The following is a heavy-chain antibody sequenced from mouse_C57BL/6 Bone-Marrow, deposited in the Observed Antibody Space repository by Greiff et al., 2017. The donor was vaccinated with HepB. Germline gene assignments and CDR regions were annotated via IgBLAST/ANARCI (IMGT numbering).Heavy chain of an antibody. CDR2: IDPEDGET. CDR3: ASRYGSSSFAY. Sequence: VQLKESGAELVKPGASVKLSCTASGFNIKDYYMHWVKQRTEQGLEWIGRIDPEDGETKYAPKFQGKATITADTSSNTAYLQLRSLTSEDTAVYYCASRYGSSSFAYWGQGTLVTVSA. J-gene: IGHJ3*01. D-gene: IGHD1-1*01. V-gene: IGHV14-2*01. CDR1: GFNIKDYY.